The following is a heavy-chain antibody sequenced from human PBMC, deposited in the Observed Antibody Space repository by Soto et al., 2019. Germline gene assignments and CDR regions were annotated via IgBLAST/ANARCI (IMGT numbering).Heavy chain of an antibody. CDR1: GGSFSDYH. V-gene: IGHV4-34*02. J-gene: IGHJ4*02. CDR3: ASREVGAASQKIDY. D-gene: IGHD3-16*01. Sequence: QVQLQQWGAGLSKPSETLSLTCAVYGGSFSDYHWSWIRQSPGKGLEWIGEINHRGRTNFNPSLKSRLTISVDTSKNQFSLKVNSVTAADTAVYYCASREVGAASQKIDYWGRGTPVTVSS. CDR2: INHRGRT.